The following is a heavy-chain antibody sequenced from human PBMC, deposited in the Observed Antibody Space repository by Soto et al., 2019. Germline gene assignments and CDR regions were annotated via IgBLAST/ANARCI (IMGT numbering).Heavy chain of an antibody. J-gene: IGHJ4*02. Sequence: QITLKESGPTLVKPTQTLTLTCTFSGFSLSTSGLGVGWIRSPPGRALEWLALIYWDVDKRYSTSLKCWLTLKKDTSKNKVVLTMTNMEPVDTAKYYWAHRRGYYDSSGYYYLDYWGQGTLVTVSS. CDR1: GFSLSTSGLG. V-gene: IGHV2-5*02. D-gene: IGHD3-22*01. CDR2: IYWDVDK. CDR3: AHRRGYYDSSGYYYLDY.